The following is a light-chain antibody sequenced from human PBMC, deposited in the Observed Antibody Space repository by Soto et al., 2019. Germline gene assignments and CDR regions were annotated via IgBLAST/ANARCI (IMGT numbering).Light chain of an antibody. CDR3: QHYDGSRRT. CDR2: GVF. V-gene: IGKV3-20*01. J-gene: IGKJ2*01. Sequence: ETVLTQSPGTVSLYPGERATLSCTTSQSVRSNYLAWYQQKPGQAPRLVVYGVFNRATGIPDRFSGSGSGTDFTLTFSCLEPEDSAVYYCQHYDGSRRTFGQGTKLQI. CDR1: QSVRSNY.